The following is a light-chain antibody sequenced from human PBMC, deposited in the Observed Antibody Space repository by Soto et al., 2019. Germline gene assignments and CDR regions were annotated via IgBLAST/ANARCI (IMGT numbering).Light chain of an antibody. CDR1: SSDVGAYKY. V-gene: IGLV2-8*01. CDR2: EVS. Sequence: QSALTQPPSASGSPGQSVTISCTGTSSDVGAYKYVSWYQQYPGKAPKLMIYEVSKRPSGVPDRFSGSKSGNTASLTVSGLQAEDDADYYCTSDVGSDIWVFGGGTKLTVL. CDR3: TSDVGSDIWV. J-gene: IGLJ3*02.